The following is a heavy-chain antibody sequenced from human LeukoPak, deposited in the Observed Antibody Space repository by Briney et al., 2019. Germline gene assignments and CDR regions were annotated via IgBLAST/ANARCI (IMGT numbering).Heavy chain of an antibody. D-gene: IGHD3-10*01. CDR1: GYTFTSYA. CDR2: INAGNGNT. J-gene: IGHJ4*02. Sequence: ASVKVSCKASGYTFTSYAMDWVRQAPGQRLEWMGWINAGNGNTKYSQKFQGRVTITRDTSASTAYMELSSLRSEDTAVYYCARDRLWFGESVLDYWGQGTLVTVSS. V-gene: IGHV1-3*01. CDR3: ARDRLWFGESVLDY.